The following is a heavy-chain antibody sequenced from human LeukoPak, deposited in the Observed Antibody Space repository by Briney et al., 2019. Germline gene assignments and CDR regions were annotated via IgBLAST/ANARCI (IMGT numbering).Heavy chain of an antibody. Sequence: SAALSLTCTVSGGSISSSSYYWGWIRQPPGKGLEWIGSIYYSGSTYYNPSLKSRVTISVDTSKNQFSLKLSSVTAADTAVYYCARRFRGPDYWGQGTLVTVSS. D-gene: IGHD3-10*01. J-gene: IGHJ4*02. V-gene: IGHV4-39*01. CDR1: GGSISSSSYY. CDR3: ARRFRGPDY. CDR2: IYYSGST.